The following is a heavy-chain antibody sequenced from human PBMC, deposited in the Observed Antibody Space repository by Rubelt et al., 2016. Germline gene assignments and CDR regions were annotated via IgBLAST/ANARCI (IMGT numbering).Heavy chain of an antibody. CDR1: GFTFTSYA. CDR3: AREYSSLDY. J-gene: IGHJ4*02. V-gene: IGHV3-30*04. Sequence: QVQLVESGGGVVQPGRSLRLSCAASGFTFTSYAMHWVRQAPGMGLEWVAVISYDGSDKYYADSVKGRFTISRDNSKNTLYLQMISRRAEDTAGYYCAREYSSLDYWGQGTLVTVSS. CDR2: ISYDGSDK. D-gene: IGHD6-13*01.